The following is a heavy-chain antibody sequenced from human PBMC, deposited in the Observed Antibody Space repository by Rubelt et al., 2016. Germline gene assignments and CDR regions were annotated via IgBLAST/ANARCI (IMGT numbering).Heavy chain of an antibody. CDR2: IYRGGAT. CDR1: GFTVSSNY. V-gene: IGHV3-53*01. D-gene: IGHD6-25*01. CDR3: ARGPSAYNY. Sequence: EVQLVESGGGLVQPGGSLRLSCAASGFTVSSNYMTWVRQAPGKGLEWVSVIYRGGATYHADSVKGRFTISRDNSKNTVYLQMNSRKVEDTAVYYCARGPSAYNYWGQGTLVTVSS. J-gene: IGHJ4*02.